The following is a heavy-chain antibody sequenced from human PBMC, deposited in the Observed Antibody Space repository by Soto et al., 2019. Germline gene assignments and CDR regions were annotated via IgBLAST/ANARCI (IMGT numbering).Heavy chain of an antibody. CDR3: AREPPSMDTSALDY. D-gene: IGHD5-18*01. Sequence: QVHLVESGGGVVQPGRSLRLSCEASGFTFSSYVMHWVRQAPGKGLEWVALISYDGGNKYYAGSVKGRFTISRDNSKNTLFLLMNSLRGEDTAVYYCAREPPSMDTSALDYWGQGTLVTVSS. CDR1: GFTFSSYV. CDR2: ISYDGGNK. J-gene: IGHJ4*02. V-gene: IGHV3-30-3*01.